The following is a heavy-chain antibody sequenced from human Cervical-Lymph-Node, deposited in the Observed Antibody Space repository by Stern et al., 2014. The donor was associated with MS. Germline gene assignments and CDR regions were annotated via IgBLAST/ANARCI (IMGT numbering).Heavy chain of an antibody. V-gene: IGHV1-69*01. CDR2: ISPIIGTA. CDR1: GGTFSSSD. J-gene: IGHJ4*02. Sequence: VPLVQSGAEVQKPGSSVTVSCRASGGTFSSSDISWGRQAPGQGLEWMGGISPIIGTANYAQKYQGRVTITADESTSTAYMELSSLRSEDTAIYYCALGGFGHYFEYWGQGTLVTVSS. D-gene: IGHD3-10*01. CDR3: ALGGFGHYFEY.